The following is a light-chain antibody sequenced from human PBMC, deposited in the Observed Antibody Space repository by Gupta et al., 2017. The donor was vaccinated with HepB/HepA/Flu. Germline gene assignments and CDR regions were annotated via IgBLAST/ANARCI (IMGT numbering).Light chain of an antibody. Sequence: QSLLTQPPSASGTPGQRVTISCSGRDSNIGSNTVNWYQHLPGTTPKLLIYNNDRRPSGVPDRFSGSKSGTSASLAISGLQSEDEADFYCAAWDETLDGLVLGGGTKLTV. CDR3: AAWDETLDGLV. J-gene: IGLJ3*02. V-gene: IGLV1-44*01. CDR2: NND. CDR1: DSNIGSNT.